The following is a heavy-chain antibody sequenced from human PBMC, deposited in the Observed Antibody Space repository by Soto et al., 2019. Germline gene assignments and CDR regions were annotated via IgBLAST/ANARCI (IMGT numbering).Heavy chain of an antibody. CDR1: GASISGFY. J-gene: IGHJ5*02. CDR2: IYATGTT. CDR3: VSDGTQTLRDWFDP. D-gene: IGHD1-1*01. Sequence: PSETLSLTCTVSGASISGFYWSWIRKSAGKGLEWIGRIYATGTTDYNPSLKSRVMMSVDTSKKQFSLKLRSVTAADTAVYYCVSDGTQTLRDWFDPWGQGISLTVSS. V-gene: IGHV4-4*07.